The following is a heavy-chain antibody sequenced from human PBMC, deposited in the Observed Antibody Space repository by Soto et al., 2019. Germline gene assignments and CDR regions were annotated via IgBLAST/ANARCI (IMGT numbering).Heavy chain of an antibody. V-gene: IGHV1-69*01. Sequence: QVQLVQSGVEVKKPGSSVRVSCKASGDTFKNSVISWVRQAPGQGLEWMGGTIPLFGTTDYAQKFQGRLTITPDGSTTTAYMEVSRLTSEDTAVYYCVAELDFGKLSVVWGQGTTVIVSS. CDR2: TIPLFGTT. D-gene: IGHD3-10*01. CDR1: GDTFKNSV. J-gene: IGHJ6*02. CDR3: VAELDFGKLSVV.